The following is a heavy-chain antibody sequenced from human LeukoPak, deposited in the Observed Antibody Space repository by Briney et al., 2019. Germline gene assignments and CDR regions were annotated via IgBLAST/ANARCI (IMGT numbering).Heavy chain of an antibody. Sequence: GGSLRLFCAASGFTFSSYGMHWDRQAPGKGLEWVAVISYDGSNKYYADSVKGRFTISRDNSKNTLYLQMNSLRAEDTAVYYCAKDMVWAAVAGTVDYWGQGTLVTVSS. CDR3: AKDMVWAAVAGTVDY. CDR1: GFTFSSYG. J-gene: IGHJ4*02. V-gene: IGHV3-30*18. CDR2: ISYDGSNK. D-gene: IGHD6-19*01.